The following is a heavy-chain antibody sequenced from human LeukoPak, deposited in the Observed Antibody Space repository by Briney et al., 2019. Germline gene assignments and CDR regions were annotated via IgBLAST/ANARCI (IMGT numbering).Heavy chain of an antibody. CDR3: ARGRIAARPYYFDY. CDR1: GFTFSSYS. CDR2: ISSSSSYI. J-gene: IGHJ4*02. Sequence: GGSLRLSCAAPGFTFSSYSMNWVRQAPGKGLEWVSSISSSSSYIYYADSVKGRFTISRDNAKNSLYLQMNSLRAEDTAVYYCARGRIAARPYYFDYWGQGTLVTVSS. V-gene: IGHV3-21*01. D-gene: IGHD6-6*01.